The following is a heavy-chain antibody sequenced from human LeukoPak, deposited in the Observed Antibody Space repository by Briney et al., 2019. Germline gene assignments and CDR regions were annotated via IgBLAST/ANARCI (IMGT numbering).Heavy chain of an antibody. V-gene: IGHV4-31*03. CDR2: IYNSGST. CDR3: AKTMPPRGMYV. CDR1: GGSISSGGYY. D-gene: IGHD2-2*01. J-gene: IGHJ6*02. Sequence: SHTLSLTRTVSGGSISSGGYYWSWLRQHPGNDLEWFGYIYNSGSTYYNPSLKSRVTISVDTSKNQFSLKLSSVTAADTAVYYCAKTMPPRGMYVWGQGTTVTVSS.